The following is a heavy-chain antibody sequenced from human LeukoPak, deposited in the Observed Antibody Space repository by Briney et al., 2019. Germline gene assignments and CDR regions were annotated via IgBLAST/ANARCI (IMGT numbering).Heavy chain of an antibody. CDR1: GYTFTSYY. D-gene: IGHD6-25*01. Sequence: GASVKVSCKASGYTFTSYYMHWVRQAPGQGLEWMGIINPSGGSTSYAQKFQGRVTMTRDMSTSTVYMELSSLRSEDTAVYYCARVPGFLDYYMDVWGKGTTVTISS. CDR3: ARVPGFLDYYMDV. V-gene: IGHV1-46*01. J-gene: IGHJ6*03. CDR2: INPSGGST.